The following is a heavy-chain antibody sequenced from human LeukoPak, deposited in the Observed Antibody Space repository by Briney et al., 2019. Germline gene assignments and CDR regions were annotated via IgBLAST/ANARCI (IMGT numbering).Heavy chain of an antibody. Sequence: ASVKVSCKASGYTFTGYYMHWVRQAPGQGLEWMGRINPNSGGTNYAQKFQGRVTMTRDTSISTAYMGPSRLRSDDTAVYYCARGVYQGDYFDYWGQGTLVTVSS. CDR2: INPNSGGT. CDR3: ARGVYQGDYFDY. J-gene: IGHJ4*02. CDR1: GYTFTGYY. V-gene: IGHV1-2*06. D-gene: IGHD6-6*01.